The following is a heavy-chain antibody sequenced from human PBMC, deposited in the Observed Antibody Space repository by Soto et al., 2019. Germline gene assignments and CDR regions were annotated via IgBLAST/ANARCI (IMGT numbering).Heavy chain of an antibody. J-gene: IGHJ3*02. V-gene: IGHV5-51*01. D-gene: IGHD4-17*01. CDR2: IYPGDSNT. Sequence: EVQLVQSGAEVKQPGESLKISCKGSGYTFSTYQIAWVRQMPGKGLEWMGIIYPGDSNTRHSPSFQGQVTISADKSISTAYLQGSSPKASDSAMYYCARHQDGADTPLDIWGQGRIVTVSS. CDR1: GYTFSTYQ. CDR3: ARHQDGADTPLDI.